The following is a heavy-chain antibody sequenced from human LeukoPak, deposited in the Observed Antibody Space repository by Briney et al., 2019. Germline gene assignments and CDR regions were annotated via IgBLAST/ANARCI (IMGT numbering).Heavy chain of an antibody. D-gene: IGHD6-13*01. CDR3: ARVAAADYFDY. Sequence: GASVKVSCKASGYTFTSHGISWVRQAPGQGLEWMGWISTYNGNTNYAQKLQGRVSMTTDTSTSTAYMDLRSLRSDDTAVYYCARVAAADYFDYWGQGTLVTVSS. CDR2: ISTYNGNT. CDR1: GYTFTSHG. J-gene: IGHJ4*02. V-gene: IGHV1-18*01.